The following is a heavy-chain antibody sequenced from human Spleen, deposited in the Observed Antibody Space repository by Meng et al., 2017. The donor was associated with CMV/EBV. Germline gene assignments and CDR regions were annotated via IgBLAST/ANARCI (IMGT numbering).Heavy chain of an antibody. D-gene: IGHD3-3*01. V-gene: IGHV3-15*01. J-gene: IGHJ4*02. CDR3: TTDPTSTSAYYDFWSGYPDFDY. Sequence: MSCVRQAPGKGLEWVRRIKSKADGGTTDYAAPVKSRFTISRDDSKNTLYLQMNSLKTEDTAVYYCTTDPTSTSAYYDFWSGYPDFDYWGQGTLVTVSS. CDR2: IKSKADGGTT.